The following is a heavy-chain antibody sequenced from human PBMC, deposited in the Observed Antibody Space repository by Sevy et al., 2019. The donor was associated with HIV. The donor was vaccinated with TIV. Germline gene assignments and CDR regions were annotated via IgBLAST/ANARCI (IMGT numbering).Heavy chain of an antibody. Sequence: GGSLRLSCAASGFTFSSYSMNWVRQAPGKGLEWVPSISSSSSYIYYADSVKGRFTISRDNAKNSLYLQMNSLRAEDTAVYYCASYLVHQASDYWGQGTLVTVSS. V-gene: IGHV3-21*01. CDR3: ASYLVHQASDY. D-gene: IGHD2-21*01. J-gene: IGHJ4*02. CDR1: GFTFSSYS. CDR2: ISSSSSYI.